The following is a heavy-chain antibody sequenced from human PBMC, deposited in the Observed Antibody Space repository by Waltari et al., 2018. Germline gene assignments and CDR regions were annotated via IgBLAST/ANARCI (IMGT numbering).Heavy chain of an antibody. CDR2: MSGSAGNT. J-gene: IGHJ5*02. D-gene: IGHD6-19*01. Sequence: EVQVLESGGGLVQPGGSLRLSCAASGFSFRSYAVSWVRQAPGKGLEWVSAMSGSAGNTYYSDSVKGRFTLSRDNSNNTVYLQMNSLRADDTAVYYCAKGGLSSSWPKNWFDPWGQGTLVTVSS. V-gene: IGHV3-23*01. CDR3: AKGGLSSSWPKNWFDP. CDR1: GFSFRSYA.